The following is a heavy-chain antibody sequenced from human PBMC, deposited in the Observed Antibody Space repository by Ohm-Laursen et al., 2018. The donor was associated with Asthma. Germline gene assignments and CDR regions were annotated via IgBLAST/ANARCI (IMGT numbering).Heavy chain of an antibody. CDR3: ARGGLRFLEWLPQSDAFDI. J-gene: IGHJ3*02. CDR2: INAGNGNT. Sequence: ASVKVSCKASGYTFTSYAMHWVRQAPGQRLEWMGWINAGNGNTKYSQKFQGRVTITRDTSASTAYMELSSLRSEDTAVYYCARGGLRFLEWLPQSDAFDIWGQGTMVTVSS. CDR1: GYTFTSYA. V-gene: IGHV1-3*01. D-gene: IGHD3-3*01.